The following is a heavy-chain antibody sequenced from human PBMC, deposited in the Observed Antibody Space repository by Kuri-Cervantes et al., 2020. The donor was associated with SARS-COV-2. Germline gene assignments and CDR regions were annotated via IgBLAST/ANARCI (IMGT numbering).Heavy chain of an antibody. V-gene: IGHV3-74*01. J-gene: IGHJ4*02. D-gene: IGHD6-19*01. Sequence: GGSLRLSCEASGFTFSGHWIHWVRQAPGKGLVWVSRINPDGSYTNNADSVKGRFTLSRDNAKNMLFLQMNSLRAEDTAVYYCARLAVAGTSEPYFDYWGQGTLVTVSS. CDR1: GFTFSGHW. CDR2: INPDGSYT. CDR3: ARLAVAGTSEPYFDY.